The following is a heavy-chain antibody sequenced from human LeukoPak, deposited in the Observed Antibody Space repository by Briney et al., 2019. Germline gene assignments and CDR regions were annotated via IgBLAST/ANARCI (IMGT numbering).Heavy chain of an antibody. CDR3: ATGPYAAFEM. D-gene: IGHD2-2*01. Sequence: GGSLRLSCAASGFTFTKFWMHWVRQAPGRGLVWVSRVKGDGISTLYADSVKGRFTISRDNAKNTLYLQINSLRADDTALYYCATGPYAAFEMWSQGTMVTVSS. CDR2: VKGDGIST. V-gene: IGHV3-74*01. CDR1: GFTFTKFW. J-gene: IGHJ3*02.